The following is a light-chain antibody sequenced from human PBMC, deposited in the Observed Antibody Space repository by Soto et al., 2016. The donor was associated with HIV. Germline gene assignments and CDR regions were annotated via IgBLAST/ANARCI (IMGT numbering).Light chain of an antibody. Sequence: SYELTQPSSVSVSPGQTARISCSGDALPKQYAFWYQQKPGQAPVLMIYKDTERPSGIPERFSGSSSGTTVTLTISGVQAEDEADYYCQSVDSSGTYRVFGGGTKLTVL. CDR3: QSVDSSGTYRV. CDR1: ALPKQY. CDR2: KDT. V-gene: IGLV3-25*03. J-gene: IGLJ2*01.